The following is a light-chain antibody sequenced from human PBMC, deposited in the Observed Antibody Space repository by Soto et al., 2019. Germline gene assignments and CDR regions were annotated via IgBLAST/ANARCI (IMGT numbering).Light chain of an antibody. J-gene: IGKJ2*01. CDR2: RAS. CDR1: QNVGGS. CDR3: QQSRT. Sequence: APTLSVYPKDRDILSCRASQNVGGSVAWYQQKPGQAPRLLIYRASTRATGIPARFSGSGSGTEFTLTISSLHSEDFAVYSCQQSRTLAQGAKVDIK. V-gene: IGKV3-15*01.